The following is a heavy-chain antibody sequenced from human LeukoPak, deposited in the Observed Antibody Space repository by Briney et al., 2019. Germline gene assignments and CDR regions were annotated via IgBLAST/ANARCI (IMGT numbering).Heavy chain of an antibody. D-gene: IGHD3-3*01. V-gene: IGHV3-74*01. J-gene: IGHJ5*02. CDR1: GFTFSSYW. CDR2: INSDGSST. Sequence: PGGSLRLSCAASGFTFSSYWMHWVRQAPGKGLVWVSRINSDGSSTSYADSVKGRFTISRDNAKNTLYLQMNSLRAEDTAVYYCARGSRRFLEWLLSTHNWFDPWGQGTLVTVSS. CDR3: ARGSRRFLEWLLSTHNWFDP.